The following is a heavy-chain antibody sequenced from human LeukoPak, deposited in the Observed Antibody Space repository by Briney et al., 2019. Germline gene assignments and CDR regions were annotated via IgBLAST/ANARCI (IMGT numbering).Heavy chain of an antibody. CDR2: ISGSGGST. J-gene: IGHJ4*02. Sequence: PGGSLRLSCAASGFTFSSYAMSWVRQAPGKGLEWVSAISGSGGSTYYADSVRGRFTISRDNSKNTLYLQMNSLRAEDTAVYYCALSYLYLSGFDYWGQGTLVTVSS. V-gene: IGHV3-23*01. CDR1: GFTFSSYA. D-gene: IGHD1-26*01. CDR3: ALSYLYLSGFDY.